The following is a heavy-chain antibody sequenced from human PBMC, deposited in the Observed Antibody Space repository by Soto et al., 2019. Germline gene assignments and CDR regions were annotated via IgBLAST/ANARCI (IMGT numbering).Heavy chain of an antibody. CDR3: ARNGIAVSSSDWYFDL. CDR2: MSSSGSYR. J-gene: IGHJ2*01. V-gene: IGHV3-11*05. Sequence: QVQLVESGGGLVKPGGSLRLSCAASGFTLSDYYMSWIRQAPGKGLEWVSYMSSSGSYRNHADSVKGRFTMSRDNGKNSVYLQMNSLRAEDTAVYSCARNGIAVSSSDWYFDLWGRGTLVTVSS. D-gene: IGHD6-19*01. CDR1: GFTLSDYY.